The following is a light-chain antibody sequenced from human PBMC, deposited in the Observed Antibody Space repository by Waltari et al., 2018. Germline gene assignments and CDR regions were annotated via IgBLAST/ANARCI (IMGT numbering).Light chain of an antibody. CDR2: AGT. J-gene: IGLJ1*01. CDR3: SSYTSATTLVV. CDR1: SSDVGTSTY. Sequence: QSALTQPASVSGSPGQSITISCTGTSSDVGTSTYVSWYQQYPGKAPTLVIYAGTNRPSGVSDRFSGSKSGSTASLTISGLQPDDEAHYYCSSYTSATTLVVFGPGTWVTV. V-gene: IGLV2-14*01.